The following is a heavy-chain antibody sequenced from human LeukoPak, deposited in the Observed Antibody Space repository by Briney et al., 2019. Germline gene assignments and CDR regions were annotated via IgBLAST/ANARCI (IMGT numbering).Heavy chain of an antibody. CDR2: IYISGST. CDR1: GGSISSYY. Sequence: SETLSLTCTVSGGSISSYYWSWIRQPAGKGLEWIGRIYISGSTNYNPSLKSRVTMSVDTSKNQFSLKLSSVTAADTAVYYCARDARNKYCSSTSCYWPDYYYYMDVWGKGTTVTISS. CDR3: ARDARNKYCSSTSCYWPDYYYYMDV. D-gene: IGHD2-2*01. V-gene: IGHV4-4*07. J-gene: IGHJ6*03.